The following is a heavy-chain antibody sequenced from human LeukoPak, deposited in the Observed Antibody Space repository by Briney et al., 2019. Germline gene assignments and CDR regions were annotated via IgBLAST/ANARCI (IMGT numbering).Heavy chain of an antibody. J-gene: IGHJ3*02. CDR1: GYSISSGYY. Sequence: SETLSLTCTVSGYSISSGYYWGWIRQPPGKGLEWIGSIYHSGNTYYNPSLKSRVTISVDTSKNQFSLNLSSVTAADTAVYYCARELSCSGGSCSLGVFDIWGQGTMVTVSS. CDR2: IYHSGNT. CDR3: ARELSCSGGSCSLGVFDI. D-gene: IGHD2-15*01. V-gene: IGHV4-38-2*02.